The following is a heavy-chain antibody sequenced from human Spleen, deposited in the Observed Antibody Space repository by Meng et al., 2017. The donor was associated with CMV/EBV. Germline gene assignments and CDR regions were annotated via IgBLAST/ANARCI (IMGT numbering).Heavy chain of an antibody. Sequence: ASVKVSCKASGYTFTSYGISWVRQAPGQGLEWMGWISAYNGNTNYAQKLQGRVTMTTDTSTSTAYMELRSLRSDDTAVYYCARDDAVGVLMVYDNYYYYGMDVWGQGTTVTVSS. CDR1: GYTFTSYG. CDR2: ISAYNGNT. J-gene: IGHJ6*02. CDR3: ARDDAVGVLMVYDNYYYYGMDV. D-gene: IGHD2-8*01. V-gene: IGHV1-18*01.